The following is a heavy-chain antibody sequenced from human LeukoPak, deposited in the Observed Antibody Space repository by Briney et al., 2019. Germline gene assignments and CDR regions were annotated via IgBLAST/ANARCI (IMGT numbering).Heavy chain of an antibody. CDR2: IKQDGSEK. CDR3: ARWRFGVWYFDY. CDR1: GFTFSTSW. Sequence: PGGSLRLSCAASGFTFSTSWMSWVRQAPGKGLEWVANIKQDGSEKYYVDSVRGRFTISRDNAKNSLYLQMNSLRAEDTAVYYCARWRFGVWYFDYWGQGTLVTVSS. V-gene: IGHV3-7*03. D-gene: IGHD3-10*01. J-gene: IGHJ4*02.